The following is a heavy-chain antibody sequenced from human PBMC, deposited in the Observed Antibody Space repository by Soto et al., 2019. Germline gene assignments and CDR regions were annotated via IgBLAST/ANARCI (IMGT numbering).Heavy chain of an antibody. CDR3: ARVLYYGSGSYSPYGMDV. Sequence: QVQLVQSGAEVKKPGSSVKVSCKTSGVSFNNNGIGWVRQAPGHGLEWMGGVSPPFRTSNYARKFQGRISITADASTGTVNMELSSLTSEDTGKYYCARVLYYGSGSYSPYGMDVWGQGTTVTVSS. CDR1: GVSFNNNG. D-gene: IGHD3-10*01. J-gene: IGHJ6*02. V-gene: IGHV1-69*01. CDR2: VSPPFRTS.